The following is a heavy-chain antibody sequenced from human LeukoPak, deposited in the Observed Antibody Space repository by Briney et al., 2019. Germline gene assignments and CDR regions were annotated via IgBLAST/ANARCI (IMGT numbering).Heavy chain of an antibody. CDR1: GFTFSSDA. D-gene: IGHD6-19*01. V-gene: IGHV3-23*01. Sequence: GGSLRLSCAASGFTFSSDAMSWVRQAPGKGLEWVSGISGSGGNTYYTDSVRGRLSISRDNSKNTLYLQVNSLRAEDTAVYYCAKGRTEGGTLALDYWGQGTLVTVSS. CDR3: AKGRTEGGTLALDY. J-gene: IGHJ4*02. CDR2: ISGSGGNT.